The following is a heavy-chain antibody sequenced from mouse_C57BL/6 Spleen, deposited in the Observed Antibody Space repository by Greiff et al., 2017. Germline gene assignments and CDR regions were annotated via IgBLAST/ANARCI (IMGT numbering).Heavy chain of an antibody. J-gene: IGHJ4*01. CDR1: GYAFSSYW. CDR3: ARRDSNYHYYYAMDY. V-gene: IGHV1-80*01. CDR2: IYPGDGDT. D-gene: IGHD2-5*01. Sequence: VQLKQSGAELVKPGASVKISCKASGYAFSSYWMNWVKQRPGKGLEWIGQIYPGDGDTNYNGKFKGKATLTADKSSSTTYMQRSSLTSEDSAVYFCARRDSNYHYYYAMDYWGQGTSVTVSS.